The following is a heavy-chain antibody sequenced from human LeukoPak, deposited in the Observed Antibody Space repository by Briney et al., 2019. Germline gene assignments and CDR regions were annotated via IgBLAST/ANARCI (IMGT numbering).Heavy chain of an antibody. CDR3: ARDFGITMVRGVNSDGGFDP. D-gene: IGHD3-10*01. CDR1: GYTFTGYY. Sequence: ASVKVSCKASGYTFTGYYMHWVRQAPGQGLEWMGWINPNSGGTNYAQKFQGRVTMTRDMSTSTVYMELSSLRSEDTAVYYCARDFGITMVRGVNSDGGFDPWGQGTLVTVSS. CDR2: INPNSGGT. J-gene: IGHJ5*02. V-gene: IGHV1-2*02.